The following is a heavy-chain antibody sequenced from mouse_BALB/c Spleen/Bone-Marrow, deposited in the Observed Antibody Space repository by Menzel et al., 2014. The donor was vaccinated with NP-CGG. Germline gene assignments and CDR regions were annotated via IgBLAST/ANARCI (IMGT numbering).Heavy chain of an antibody. CDR1: GYTFTSYV. Sequence: VQLQQSGPEQVKPGASVKMSCKASGYTFTSYVMHWVKQKPGQGLEWIGYINPYNDGTKYNEKFKGKATLTSDKSSSTACMELSGLTSEDSAVYYCARRGRIAEALGYWDQGTTLTVSS. CDR3: ARRGRIAEALGY. CDR2: INPYNDGT. V-gene: IGHV1-14*01. J-gene: IGHJ2*01. D-gene: IGHD6-1*01.